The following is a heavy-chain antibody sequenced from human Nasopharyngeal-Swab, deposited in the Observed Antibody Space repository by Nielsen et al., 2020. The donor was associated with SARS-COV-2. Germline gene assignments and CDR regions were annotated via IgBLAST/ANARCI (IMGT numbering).Heavy chain of an antibody. D-gene: IGHD3-10*01. CDR2: ISGSGGST. V-gene: IGHV3-23*01. Sequence: LSLTCAASGFTFSSYAMSWVRQAPGKGLEWVSAISGSGGSTYYADSVKGRFTISRDNSKNTLYLQMNSLRAEDTAVYYCAKSRGLNWFDPWGQGTLVTVSS. CDR1: GFTFSSYA. J-gene: IGHJ5*02. CDR3: AKSRGLNWFDP.